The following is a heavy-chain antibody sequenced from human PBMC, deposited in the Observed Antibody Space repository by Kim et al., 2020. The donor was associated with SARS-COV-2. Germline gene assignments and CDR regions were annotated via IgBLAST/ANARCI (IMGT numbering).Heavy chain of an antibody. CDR2: VSYDGSRA. CDR1: GFTFSNHW. CDR3: ARDSAGLDY. D-gene: IGHD2-15*01. V-gene: IGHV3-74*03. Sequence: GGSLRLSCAASGFTFSNHWMHWVRQFPGKGLVWVSRVSYDGSRATYADLVEGRFTISRDNAKNTVYLQMNSLRVEDTGVYYCARDSAGLDYWGHGTLVTVSS. J-gene: IGHJ4*01.